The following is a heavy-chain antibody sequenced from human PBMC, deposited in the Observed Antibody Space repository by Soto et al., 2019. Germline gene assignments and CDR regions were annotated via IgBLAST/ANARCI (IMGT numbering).Heavy chain of an antibody. CDR1: GDSVTSPRFY. CDR2: VSSTGTT. Sequence: SETLSLTCTVFGDSVTSPRFYWGWVRQTPERGLEWIGHVSSTGTTHYNPSLRSRVTVSRDTSQNQFFLRLTSVTAADTALYYCLRCIVAPGRWGHRIWVTVSS. D-gene: IGHD6-6*01. CDR3: LRCIVAPGR. V-gene: IGHV4-61*01. J-gene: IGHJ4*01.